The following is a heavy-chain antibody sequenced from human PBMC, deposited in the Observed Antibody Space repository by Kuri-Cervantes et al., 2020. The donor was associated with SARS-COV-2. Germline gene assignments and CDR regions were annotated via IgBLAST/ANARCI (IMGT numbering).Heavy chain of an antibody. CDR1: GGSISSYY. J-gene: IGHJ4*02. D-gene: IGHD1-26*01. CDR2: INHSGST. CDR3: ARVAGRVGATYY. Sequence: ESLKISCTVSGGSISSYYWSWIRQPPGKGLECIGEINHSGSTDYNPSLKSRVTISVDTSKNQFSLKLSSVTAADTAVYYCARVAGRVGATYYWGQGTLVTVSS. V-gene: IGHV4-34*01.